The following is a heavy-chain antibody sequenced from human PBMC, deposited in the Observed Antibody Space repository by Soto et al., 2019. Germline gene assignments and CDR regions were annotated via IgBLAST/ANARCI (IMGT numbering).Heavy chain of an antibody. CDR1: GFTLSGYS. V-gene: IGHV3-48*01. CDR2: ISSSSSTI. J-gene: IGHJ4*02. CDR3: ARGFSGNLIGRCA. Sequence: PGGSLRLSCVASGFTLSGYSMNWVRQAPGKGLEWVSYISSSSSTIYYADSVKGRFTISRDNAKNSLYLQMNSLRAEDTAVYYCARGFSGNLIGRCAGGQGTLVTVSS. D-gene: IGHD3-10*01.